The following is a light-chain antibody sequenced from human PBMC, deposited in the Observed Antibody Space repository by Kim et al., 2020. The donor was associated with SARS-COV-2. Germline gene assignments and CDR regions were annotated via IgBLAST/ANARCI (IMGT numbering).Light chain of an antibody. CDR3: SSYISSSTSYV. J-gene: IGLJ1*01. CDR1: SSDVCSYNY. CDR2: DVS. Sequence: QSALTQPASVSGSPGQSITISCTGTSSDVCSYNYVSWYQQHPGKAPKLMIYDVSKRPSGVSNRFSGSKSGNTASLTISGLQAEDEADYYCSSYISSSTSYVLGTGTKVTVL. V-gene: IGLV2-14*03.